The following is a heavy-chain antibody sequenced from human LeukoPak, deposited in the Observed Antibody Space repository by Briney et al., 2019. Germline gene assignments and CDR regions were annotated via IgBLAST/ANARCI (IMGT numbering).Heavy chain of an antibody. CDR2: ITPIFGTA. D-gene: IGHD2-15*01. V-gene: IGHV1-69*05. J-gene: IGHJ4*02. Sequence: SVKVSCKAFGGSFISEAISWVRQAPGQGLEWMGGITPIFGTANYAQKFQGRVTITTDESTSTAYMEVSSLRSEDTAVYYCGRKAGDCGGNSCYSIDCWGQGTLVTVSS. CDR3: GRKAGDCGGNSCYSIDC. CDR1: GGSFISEA.